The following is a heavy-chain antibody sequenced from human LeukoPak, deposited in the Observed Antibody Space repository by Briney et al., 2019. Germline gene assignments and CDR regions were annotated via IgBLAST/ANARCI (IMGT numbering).Heavy chain of an antibody. Sequence: SETLSLTCAVYGGSFSGYYWSWIRQPPGKGLEWIGEINHSGSTNYNPSLKSRVTITVDTSKNQFSLKLSSVTAADTAVYYCARLLLSGYEFWFDPWGQGTLVTVSS. V-gene: IGHV4-34*01. D-gene: IGHD5-12*01. CDR2: INHSGST. J-gene: IGHJ5*02. CDR1: GGSFSGYY. CDR3: ARLLLSGYEFWFDP.